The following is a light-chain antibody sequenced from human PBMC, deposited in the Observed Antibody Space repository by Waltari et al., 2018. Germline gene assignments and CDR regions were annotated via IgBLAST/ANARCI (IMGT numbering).Light chain of an antibody. CDR3: QHYVSLPAT. Sequence: SCRASPGVSRSLAGYQQKPGQAPRLLIFGAANRATGIPDRFSGSGSGTDFSLTISRLEPEDFAVYYCQHYVSLPATFGQGTKVEIK. CDR1: PGVSRS. V-gene: IGKV3-20*01. J-gene: IGKJ1*01. CDR2: GAA.